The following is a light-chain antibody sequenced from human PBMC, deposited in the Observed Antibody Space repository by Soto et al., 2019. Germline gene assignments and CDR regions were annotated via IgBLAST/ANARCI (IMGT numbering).Light chain of an antibody. Sequence: QSVLTQPASVSGSPGQSITISCTGTISDVGGYNYVTWYQQHPGKAPKFIIYDVSNRPSGVSNRFSGSKSGNTASLTISGLQAEDEADYYCSSYTSSSTWAFGGGTKVTVL. CDR2: DVS. CDR1: ISDVGGYNY. V-gene: IGLV2-14*01. CDR3: SSYTSSSTWA. J-gene: IGLJ3*02.